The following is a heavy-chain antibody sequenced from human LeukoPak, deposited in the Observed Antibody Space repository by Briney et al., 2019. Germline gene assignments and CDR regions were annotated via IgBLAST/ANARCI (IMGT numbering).Heavy chain of an antibody. D-gene: IGHD4-11*01. V-gene: IGHV1-18*01. CDR2: ISTYDGNT. CDR1: GYTFTTYG. CDR3: ARALYSNYVRALYYFDF. Sequence: ASVKVSCKASGYTFTTYGISWVRQAPGQGLEWMGGISTYDGNTNYAQKFQGRVTMTTDTSTSTAYMELRSLRSDDTAVYDCARALYSNYVRALYYFDFWGQGMLVTVSS. J-gene: IGHJ4*02.